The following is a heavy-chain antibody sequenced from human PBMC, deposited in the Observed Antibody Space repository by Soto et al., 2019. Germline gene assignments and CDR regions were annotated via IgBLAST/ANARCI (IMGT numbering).Heavy chain of an antibody. Sequence: EVQLVESGGGLVQPGRSLRLSCAVSGFTFDDYAMHWVRQAPGKGLEWVSGLSWNGDYTGYADSVKGRFTISRDNTKNSLYLQMTSLTAEDTALYYCAKGTRSSYYYGMDVWGQGTTVTVSS. CDR2: LSWNGDYT. D-gene: IGHD6-6*01. V-gene: IGHV3-9*01. J-gene: IGHJ6*02. CDR1: GFTFDDYA. CDR3: AKGTRSSYYYGMDV.